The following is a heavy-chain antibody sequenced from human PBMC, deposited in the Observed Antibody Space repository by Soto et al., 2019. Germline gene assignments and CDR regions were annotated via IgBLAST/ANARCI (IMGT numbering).Heavy chain of an antibody. Sequence: PSETLFLTCTVSGGSINSGDYYWSWIRQPPGKGLEWIGYIYYSGSTNCNPSLKSRVTISVDTSKNQFSLRLSSVTDADTAVYYCARQNLTAQRVNWFDQWGQGTLVTVSS. CDR2: IYYSGST. CDR3: ARQNLTAQRVNWFDQ. CDR1: GGSINSGDYY. J-gene: IGHJ5*02. V-gene: IGHV4-61*08. D-gene: IGHD3-9*01.